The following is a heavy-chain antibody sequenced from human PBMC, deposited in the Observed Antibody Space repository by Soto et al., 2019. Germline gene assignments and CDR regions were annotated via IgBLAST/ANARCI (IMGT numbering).Heavy chain of an antibody. J-gene: IGHJ4*02. V-gene: IGHV1-18*01. CDR3: AADYDFWSGYYNFHY. CDR1: GYTFTSYG. Sequence: ASVKVSCKASGYTFTSYGISWVRQAPGQGLEWMGWISAYNGNTNYAQKLQGRVTMTTDTSTSTAYMELRSLRSDDTAVYYCAADYDFWSGYYNFHYWGQGTLVTVSS. CDR2: ISAYNGNT. D-gene: IGHD3-3*01.